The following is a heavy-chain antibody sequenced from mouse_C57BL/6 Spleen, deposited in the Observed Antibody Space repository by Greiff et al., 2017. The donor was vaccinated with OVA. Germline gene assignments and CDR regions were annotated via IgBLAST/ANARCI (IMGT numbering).Heavy chain of an antibody. J-gene: IGHJ4*01. CDR3: AREIGSNWDYAMDY. D-gene: IGHD2-5*01. Sequence: QVQLQQPGAELVKPGASVKLSCKASGYTFTSYWMHWVKQRPGQGLEWIGMIHPNSGSTNYNEKFKSKATLTVDKSSSTAYMQLSSLTSEDSADYYCAREIGSNWDYAMDYWGQGTSVTVS. CDR2: IHPNSGST. V-gene: IGHV1-64*01. CDR1: GYTFTSYW.